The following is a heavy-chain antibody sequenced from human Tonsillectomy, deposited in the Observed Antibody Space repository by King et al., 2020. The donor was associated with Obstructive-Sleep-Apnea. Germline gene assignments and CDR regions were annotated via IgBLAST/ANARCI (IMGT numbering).Heavy chain of an antibody. D-gene: IGHD1-14*01. CDR1: GGTFSSYA. Sequence: VQLVESGAEVKKPGSSVKVSCKASGGTFSSYAISWVRQAPGQGLEWMGGIIPIFGTANYAQKFQGRVTITADESTSTAYMELSSLRSEDTAVYYCATDRRALRTGKYYFDYWGQGTLVTVSS. CDR2: IIPIFGTA. J-gene: IGHJ4*02. V-gene: IGHV1-69*01. CDR3: ATDRRALRTGKYYFDY.